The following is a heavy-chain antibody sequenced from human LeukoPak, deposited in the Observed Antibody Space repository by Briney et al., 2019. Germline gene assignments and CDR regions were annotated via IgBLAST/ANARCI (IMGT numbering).Heavy chain of an antibody. J-gene: IGHJ4*02. D-gene: IGHD6-19*01. CDR2: ISYDGSNK. CDR1: GFTFGSYG. Sequence: GRSLRLSCAASGFTFGSYGMHWVRQAPGKGLEWVAVISYDGSNKYYADSVKGRFTISRDNSKNTLYLQMNSLRAEDTAVYYCAKDSSGWYSAGCDYWGQGTLVTVSS. V-gene: IGHV3-30*18. CDR3: AKDSSGWYSAGCDY.